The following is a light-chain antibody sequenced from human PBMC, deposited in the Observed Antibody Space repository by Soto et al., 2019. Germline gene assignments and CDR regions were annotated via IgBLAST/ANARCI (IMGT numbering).Light chain of an antibody. CDR1: SSNIGNYY. J-gene: IGLJ1*01. CDR2: ENN. Sequence: QSVLTQPPSVSAAPGQKVTMSCSGGSSNIGNYYVSWHQQLPGTAPKLLIYENNKRPSGIPDRFSGSKSGTSASLGITGLQAEDEADYYCSSYAGSNNFYVLGTGTKVTVL. V-gene: IGLV1-51*02. CDR3: SSYAGSNNFYV.